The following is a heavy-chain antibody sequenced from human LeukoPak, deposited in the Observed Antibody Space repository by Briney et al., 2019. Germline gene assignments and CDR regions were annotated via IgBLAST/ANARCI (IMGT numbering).Heavy chain of an antibody. J-gene: IGHJ4*02. V-gene: IGHV4-61*08. D-gene: IGHD5-24*01. CDR2: IYYSGST. CDR3: ARKRRDGYNQPFDY. CDR1: GGSVSSGDYY. Sequence: PSKTLSLTCTVSGGSVSSGDYYWTWIRQPPGKGLEWIGYIYYSGSTNYNPSLKSRVTISVDTSKNQFSLKLSSVTAADTAVYYCARKRRDGYNQPFDYWGQGTLVTVSS.